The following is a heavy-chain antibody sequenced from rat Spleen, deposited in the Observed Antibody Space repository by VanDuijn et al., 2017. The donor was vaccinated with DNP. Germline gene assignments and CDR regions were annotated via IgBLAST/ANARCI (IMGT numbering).Heavy chain of an antibody. CDR2: ISSDGRET. CDR1: GFTFSNYD. V-gene: IGHV5-25*01. CDR3: AGRPPPTRGPFDY. Sequence: EVQLVESGGGLVQPGRSMKLSCAASGFTFSNYDMAWVRQAPTKGLAWVATISSDGRETYYRDSVKGRFTISRDNAKSTLSLQMDSLRSEDTATYYWAGRPPPTRGPFDYWRQGVMVTVSS. D-gene: IGHD1-4*01. J-gene: IGHJ2*01.